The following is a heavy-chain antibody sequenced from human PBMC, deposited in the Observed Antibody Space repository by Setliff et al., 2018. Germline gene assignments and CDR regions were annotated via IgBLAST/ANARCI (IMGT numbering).Heavy chain of an antibody. Sequence: GGSLRLSCAASGFTFSSYWMYWVRQAPGKGLVWVSRINRDGSYTVYADSVKGRFTISGDNSKNTLYLQMNSLRAEDTAVYFCAKSPVAYCSGAVCYNGFDVWGQGTMVT. V-gene: IGHV3-74*01. CDR2: INRDGSYT. D-gene: IGHD2-8*02. CDR1: GFTFSSYW. CDR3: AKSPVAYCSGAVCYNGFDV. J-gene: IGHJ3*01.